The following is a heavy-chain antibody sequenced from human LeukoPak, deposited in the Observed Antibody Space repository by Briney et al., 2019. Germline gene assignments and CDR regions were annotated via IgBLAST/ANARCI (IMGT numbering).Heavy chain of an antibody. CDR2: INPNSGGT. D-gene: IGHD3-3*01. CDR3: ARALSIPQDFWSGYYPYYYYGMDV. CDR1: GYTFTGYY. Sequence: ASVKVSCKASGYTFTGYYMHWVRQAPGQGLEWMGWINPNSGGTNYAQKFQGRVTMTRDTSISTAYMELSRLRSDDTAVYCCARALSIPQDFWSGYYPYYYYGMDVWGQGTTVTVSS. J-gene: IGHJ6*02. V-gene: IGHV1-2*02.